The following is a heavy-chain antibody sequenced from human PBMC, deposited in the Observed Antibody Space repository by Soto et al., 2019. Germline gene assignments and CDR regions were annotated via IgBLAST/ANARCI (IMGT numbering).Heavy chain of an antibody. CDR3: AKDSAPWVGRKFDY. D-gene: IGHD1-26*01. V-gene: IGHV3-23*01. CDR1: GFTFSSYG. CDR2: IRPSGGNK. Sequence: GGSLRLSCAASGFTFSSYGMHWVRQAPGKGLEWVAAIRPSGGNKYYADSVKGRFSISRDNSKNTLSLQMNSLRAEDTAVYYCAKDSAPWVGRKFDYWGQGTLVTVSS. J-gene: IGHJ4*02.